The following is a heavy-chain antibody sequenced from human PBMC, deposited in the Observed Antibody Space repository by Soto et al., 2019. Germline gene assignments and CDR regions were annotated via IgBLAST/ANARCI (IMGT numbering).Heavy chain of an antibody. CDR3: ARYFSSTSCPPYYYGMDV. CDR2: IYHSGST. D-gene: IGHD2-2*01. V-gene: IGHV4-30-2*01. J-gene: IGHJ6*04. Sequence: SETLSLTCAVSGGSISSGGYSWSWIRQPPGKGLEWIGYIYHSGSTYYNPSLRSRVTISVDRSKNQFSLKLSSVTAADTAVYYCARYFSSTSCPPYYYGMDVWVYGTTVTVSS. CDR1: GGSISSGGYS.